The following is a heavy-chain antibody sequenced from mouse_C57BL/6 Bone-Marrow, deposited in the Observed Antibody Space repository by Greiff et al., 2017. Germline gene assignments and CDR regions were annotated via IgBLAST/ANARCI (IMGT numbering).Heavy chain of an antibody. CDR2: IYPKNGST. Sequence: QVQLQQSDAELVKPGASVKISCTVSGYTFTDHTIHWMKQRPEKGLEWIGYIYPKNGSTKYNEKFKGKATLTADKSSSTAYMQLTSLTSEDSAVXSCARSEYIKGAMDYWGQGTTLTVSS. J-gene: IGHJ2*01. CDR3: ARSEYIKGAMDY. V-gene: IGHV1-78*01. CDR1: GYTFTDHT. D-gene: IGHD6-1*01.